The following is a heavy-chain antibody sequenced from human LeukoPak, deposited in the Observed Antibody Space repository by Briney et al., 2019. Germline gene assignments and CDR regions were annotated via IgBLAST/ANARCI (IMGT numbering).Heavy chain of an antibody. CDR2: ISAYNGNT. D-gene: IGHD6-13*01. V-gene: IGHV1-18*04. J-gene: IGHJ4*02. CDR3: ARVSLSSSWRQGTLDY. CDR1: GYTFTSYG. Sequence: ASVKVSCKASGYTFTSYGISWVRQAPGQGLEWMGWISAYNGNTNYAQKLQGRVTMTTDTSTSTAYMELRSLRSDDTAVYYCARVSLSSSWRQGTLDYWGQGTLVTVSS.